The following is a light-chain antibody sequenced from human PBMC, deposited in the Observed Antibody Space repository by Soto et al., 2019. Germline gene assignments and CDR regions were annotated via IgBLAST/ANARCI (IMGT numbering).Light chain of an antibody. Sequence: IVLTQSPCTLSLSPGERATLSCRASQSVSSSYLAWYQQKPGQAPRLLIYGASSRATGIPDRFSGSGSGTDFTLTISRLEPEDFAVYYCQQYGSSITFGQGTKVDIK. CDR2: GAS. CDR3: QQYGSSIT. J-gene: IGKJ3*01. CDR1: QSVSSSY. V-gene: IGKV3-20*01.